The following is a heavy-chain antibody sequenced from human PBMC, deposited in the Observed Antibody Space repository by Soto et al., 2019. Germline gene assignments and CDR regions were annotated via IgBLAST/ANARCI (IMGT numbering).Heavy chain of an antibody. CDR1: GFTVSNNY. J-gene: IGHJ4*02. CDR3: ARERDTTGYILRY. V-gene: IGHV3-53*01. Sequence: EVQLVESGGGLIQPGGSMRLSCAVSGFTVSNNYMTWVRQAPGRGLEWISIIYARGDTYYADSVKGRFTISRDTSDNTLYLQMNSLRAEGTAMYYCARERDTTGYILRYWGQGTLVTVSS. CDR2: IYARGDT. D-gene: IGHD3-9*01.